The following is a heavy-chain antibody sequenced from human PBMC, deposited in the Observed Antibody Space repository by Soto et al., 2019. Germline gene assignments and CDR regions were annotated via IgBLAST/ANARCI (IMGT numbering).Heavy chain of an antibody. V-gene: IGHV1-18*01. J-gene: IGHJ5*02. D-gene: IGHD3-9*01. CDR3: ARAIRGTYYDILTCYYTAGWFDP. CDR1: GYTFTSYG. CDR2: ISAYNGNT. Sequence: QVQLVQSGAEVKKPGASVKVSCKASGYTFTSYGISWVRQAPGQGLEWMGWISAYNGNTNYAQKLQGRVTMTTDTSTSAAYMELRSLRSDDTAVYYCARAIRGTYYDILTCYYTAGWFDPWGQGTLVTVSS.